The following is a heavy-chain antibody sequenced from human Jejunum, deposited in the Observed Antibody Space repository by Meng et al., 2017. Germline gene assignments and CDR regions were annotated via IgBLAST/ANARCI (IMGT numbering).Heavy chain of an antibody. CDR3: TRGLAGTNGKFDY. CDR2: INGDGSST. Sequence: GQLVGSGGGLVKPGGSLRLSCAASGFTFSGAWMTWVRQAPGKGLVWVSRINGDGSSTSYADSVKGRFTISRDSAKNTLYLQMNSLRAEDTAMYYCTRGLAGTNGKFDYWGQGTLVTVSS. D-gene: IGHD2-8*01. J-gene: IGHJ4*02. V-gene: IGHV3-74*02. CDR1: GFTFSGAW.